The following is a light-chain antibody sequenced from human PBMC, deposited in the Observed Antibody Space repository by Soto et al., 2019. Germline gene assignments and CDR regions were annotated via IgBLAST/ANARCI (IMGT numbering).Light chain of an antibody. Sequence: QSVLTQPPSASGTPGQRVTISCSGSSSSIGSNSVNWYQQLPRTAPKVLIYTNSQRPSGVPDRFSGSKSGTSASLAISGLQPEDEAVYYCAAWDGSLNVYVFGTGTKVTVL. J-gene: IGLJ1*01. CDR1: SSSIGSNS. CDR3: AAWDGSLNVYV. CDR2: TNS. V-gene: IGLV1-44*01.